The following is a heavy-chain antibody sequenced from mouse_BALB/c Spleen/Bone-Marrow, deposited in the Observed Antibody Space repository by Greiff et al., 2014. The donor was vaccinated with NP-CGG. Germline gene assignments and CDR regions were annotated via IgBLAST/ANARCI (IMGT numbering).Heavy chain of an antibody. J-gene: IGHJ4*01. V-gene: IGHV2-9*02. D-gene: IGHD1-1*01. CDR2: IWAGGST. CDR1: GFSLTSYG. Sequence: VQLVESGPGLVAPSQSLSITCTASGFSLTSYGVHWVRQPPGKVLEWLGVIWAGGSTNYNSALMSRLSISKDNSKSQVYLKMNRLQTDDTAMYYCARCSYYEGAMDYWGQGTSVTVSS. CDR3: ARCSYYEGAMDY.